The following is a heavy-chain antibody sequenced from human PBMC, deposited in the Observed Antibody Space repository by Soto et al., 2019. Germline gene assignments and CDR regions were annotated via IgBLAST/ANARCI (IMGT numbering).Heavy chain of an antibody. J-gene: IGHJ4*02. CDR3: ARDSLTGYGSGSRTFDY. CDR2: IWYDGSNK. V-gene: IGHV3-33*01. CDR1: GFTFSSYG. D-gene: IGHD3-10*01. Sequence: GGSLRLSCAASGFTFSSYGMHWVRQAPGKGLEWVAVIWYDGSNKYYADSVKGRFTISRDNSKNTLYLQMNSLRAEDTAVYYCARDSLTGYGSGSRTFDYWGQGTLVTVSS.